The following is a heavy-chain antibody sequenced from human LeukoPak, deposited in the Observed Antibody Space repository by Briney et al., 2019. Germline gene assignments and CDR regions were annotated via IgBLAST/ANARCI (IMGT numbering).Heavy chain of an antibody. V-gene: IGHV4-39*01. Sequence: SETLSLTCTVSGGSISGSSYYWGWIRQPPGKGLEWIGSIYYSGSTYYNPFLKSRVTISVDTSKNQFSLKLNSVTATDTAVYYCARQSVDTAMDNTYYYYYYGMDVWGQGTTVTVSS. J-gene: IGHJ6*02. CDR1: GGSISGSSYY. D-gene: IGHD5-18*01. CDR2: IYYSGST. CDR3: ARQSVDTAMDNTYYYYYYGMDV.